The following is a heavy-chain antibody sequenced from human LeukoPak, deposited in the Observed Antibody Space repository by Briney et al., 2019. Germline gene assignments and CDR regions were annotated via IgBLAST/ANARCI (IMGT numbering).Heavy chain of an antibody. V-gene: IGHV1-58*02. Sequence: SVKVSCKASGFTFTNSAMQWVRQARGQRLEWIGWIVVASGNTKYAQKFQERVTITRDMSTSTAYMELSSLSPEDTAVYYCARAASYYYGSGIRYYWFDPWGQGTLVTVSS. CDR2: IVVASGNT. J-gene: IGHJ5*02. CDR1: GFTFTNSA. CDR3: ARAASYYYGSGIRYYWFDP. D-gene: IGHD3-10*01.